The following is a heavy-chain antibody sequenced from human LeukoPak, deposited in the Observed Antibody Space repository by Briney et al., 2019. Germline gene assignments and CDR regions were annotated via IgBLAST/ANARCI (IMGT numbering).Heavy chain of an antibody. CDR3: ASVVSRLRFLEWLPSPPGMDV. J-gene: IGHJ6*02. CDR2: INPNSGGT. V-gene: IGHV1-2*02. Sequence: GASVKVSCKASGYTFTGYYMHWVRQAPGQGREWMGWINPNSGGTNYAQKFQGRVTMTRDTSISTAYMELSRLRSDDTAVYYCASVVSRLRFLEWLPSPPGMDVWGQGTTVTVSS. D-gene: IGHD3-3*01. CDR1: GYTFTGYY.